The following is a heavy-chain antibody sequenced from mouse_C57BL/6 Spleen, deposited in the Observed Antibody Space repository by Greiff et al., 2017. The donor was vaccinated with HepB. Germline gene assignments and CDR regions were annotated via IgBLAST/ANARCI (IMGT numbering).Heavy chain of an antibody. CDR1: GYTFTSYW. Sequence: QVQLQQPGAELVKPGASVKMSCKASGYTFTSYWITWVKQRPGQGLEWIGDIYPGSGSTNYNEKFKSKATLTVDTSSSTAYMQLSSLTSEDSAVYYCARRGYYDYDDGAWFAYWGQGTLVTVSA. J-gene: IGHJ3*01. CDR2: IYPGSGST. V-gene: IGHV1-55*01. D-gene: IGHD2-4*01. CDR3: ARRGYYDYDDGAWFAY.